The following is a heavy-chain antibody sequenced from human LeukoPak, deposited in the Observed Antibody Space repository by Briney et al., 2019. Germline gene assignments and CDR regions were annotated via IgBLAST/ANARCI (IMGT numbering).Heavy chain of an antibody. D-gene: IGHD6-25*01. CDR1: GFTFTNYA. V-gene: IGHV3-23*01. CDR3: AKDRAAAPRFDWFDP. J-gene: IGHJ5*02. Sequence: GGSLRLSCAVSGFTFTNYAMSWVRQSPGQGLEWVSAISGNGVNTYYADSVKGRFTVSRDNSKNTLYLQMNSQRVEDTAVYFCAKDRAAAPRFDWFDPWGQGTQVTVSS. CDR2: ISGNGVNT.